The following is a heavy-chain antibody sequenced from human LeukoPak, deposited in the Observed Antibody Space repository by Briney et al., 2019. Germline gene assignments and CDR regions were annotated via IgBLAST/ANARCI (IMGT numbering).Heavy chain of an antibody. CDR1: GFTFSSYA. CDR3: AKDPVAYYYDSSGAGDYFDY. CDR2: ISGSGGST. V-gene: IGHV3-23*01. D-gene: IGHD3-22*01. J-gene: IGHJ4*02. Sequence: GGSLRLSYAASGFTFSSYAMSWVRQAPGKGLEWVSAISGSGGSTYYADSVKGRFTISRDNSKNTLYLQMNSLRAEDTAVYYCAKDPVAYYYDSSGAGDYFDYWGQGTLVTVSS.